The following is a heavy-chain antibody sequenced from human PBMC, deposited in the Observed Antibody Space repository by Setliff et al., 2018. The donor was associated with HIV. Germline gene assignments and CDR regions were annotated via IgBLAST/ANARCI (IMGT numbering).Heavy chain of an antibody. CDR3: ARDRGVQLEPGPRDPGGYYYYGMDV. D-gene: IGHD1-1*01. J-gene: IGHJ6*02. CDR1: GYMFTSYG. CDR2: ISTYNGNT. Sequence: GASVKVSCKASGYMFTSYGIGWVRQAPGQGLEWMAWISTYNGNTNYAQKLQGRVTMTTDTSTSTAYMELRSLRSDDTAIYYCARDRGVQLEPGPRDPGGYYYYGMDVWGQGTTVTVSS. V-gene: IGHV1-18*01.